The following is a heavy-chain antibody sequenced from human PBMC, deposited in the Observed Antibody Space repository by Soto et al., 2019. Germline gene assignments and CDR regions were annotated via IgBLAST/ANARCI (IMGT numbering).Heavy chain of an antibody. CDR1: GYTFTSYD. CDR3: ARIYDCTNGVCYSFDP. D-gene: IGHD2-8*01. CDR2: MNPNSGNT. J-gene: IGHJ5*02. V-gene: IGHV1-8*01. Sequence: GASVKVSCKASGYTFTSYDINWVRQATGQGLEWMGWMNPNSGNTGYAQKFQGRVTMTRNTSISTAYMELSSLRSEDTAVYYCARIYDCTNGVCYSFDPWGQGTLVTVS.